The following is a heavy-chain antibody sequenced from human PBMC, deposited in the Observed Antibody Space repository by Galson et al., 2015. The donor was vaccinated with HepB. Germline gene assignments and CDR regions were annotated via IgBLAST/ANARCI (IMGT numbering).Heavy chain of an antibody. V-gene: IGHV4-59*01. D-gene: IGHD2-15*01. J-gene: IGHJ3*02. CDR1: GGSISSYY. Sequence: LSLTCTVSGGSISSYYWSWIRQPPGKGLEWIGYIYYSGSTNYNPSLKSRVTISVDTSKNQFSLKLSSVTAADTAVYYCARRTGYCSGGSCYYDAFDIWGQGTMVTVSS. CDR3: ARRTGYCSGGSCYYDAFDI. CDR2: IYYSGST.